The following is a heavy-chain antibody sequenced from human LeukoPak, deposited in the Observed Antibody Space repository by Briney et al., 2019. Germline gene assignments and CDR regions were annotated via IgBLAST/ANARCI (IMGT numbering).Heavy chain of an antibody. J-gene: IGHJ4*02. CDR3: ARASRAYGISWPPDY. V-gene: IGHV3-30*19. CDR2: ISYDGSNK. CDR1: GFTLSSFT. Sequence: GGSLRLSCVMSGFTLSSFTMHWVRQAPGKGLEWVSVISYDGSNKYYADSVKGRFTISRDNSKNTLYLQMNSLRAEDTAVYYCARASRAYGISWPPDYWGQGTLVTVSS. D-gene: IGHD6-13*01.